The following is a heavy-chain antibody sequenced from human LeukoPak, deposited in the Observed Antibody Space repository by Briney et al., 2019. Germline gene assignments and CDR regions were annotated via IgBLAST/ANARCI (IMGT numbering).Heavy chain of an antibody. CDR1: GGTFSSYA. Sequence: ASVKVSCKASGGTFSSYAISWVRQAPGQGLEWMGWISPYNGNTNYAQRFQGRVTMTTDTSTSTAYMELRSLRFDDTAVYYCGRDGGYFDYWGRGTLVTVSS. V-gene: IGHV1-18*01. CDR2: ISPYNGNT. CDR3: GRDGGYFDY. J-gene: IGHJ4*02.